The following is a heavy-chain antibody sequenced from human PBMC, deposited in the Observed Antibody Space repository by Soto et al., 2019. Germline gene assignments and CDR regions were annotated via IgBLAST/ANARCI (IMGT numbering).Heavy chain of an antibody. V-gene: IGHV4-34*02. D-gene: IGHD6-19*01. J-gene: IGHJ4*02. Sequence: QVQIQQWGAGLLKPSETLSLTCAVSGGSFSYYYWTWIRQPPGKGLEWIGEINHSGSTNYNPSLKSRLTISVDTTKSQFSLNLNSVTAADTAVYYCARGGGSGWYLDHLDQGTLVTVSS. CDR2: INHSGST. CDR1: GGSFSYYY. CDR3: ARGGGSGWYLDH.